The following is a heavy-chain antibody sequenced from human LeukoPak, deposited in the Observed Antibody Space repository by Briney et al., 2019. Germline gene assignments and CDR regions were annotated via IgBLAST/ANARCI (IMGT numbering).Heavy chain of an antibody. Sequence: GGSLRLSCAASGFTFSNSAMSWVRQAPGKRLEWVSSISGSGVNTYYADSVKGRFTIFRVNSKNTLYLQMNSLRVEDTAVYYCAKEIVPPSGYYFDYWGQGTLVTVSS. V-gene: IGHV3-23*01. CDR3: AKEIVPPSGYYFDY. CDR2: ISGSGVNT. CDR1: GFTFSNSA. J-gene: IGHJ4*02. D-gene: IGHD6-6*01.